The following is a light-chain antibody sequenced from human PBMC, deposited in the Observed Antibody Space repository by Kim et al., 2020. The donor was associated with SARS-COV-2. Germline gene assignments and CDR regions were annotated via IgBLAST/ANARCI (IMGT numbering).Light chain of an antibody. CDR2: YDS. V-gene: IGLV3-21*04. Sequence: SYELTQPPSVSVAPGKTARITCGGNNIGSKSVHWYQQKPGQAPVLVIYYDSDRPSGIPERFSGSNSGNTATLTISRVEPGDEADYYCQVWDSSSDHPRVFGGGTQLTVL. CDR1: NIGSKS. J-gene: IGLJ2*01. CDR3: QVWDSSSDHPRV.